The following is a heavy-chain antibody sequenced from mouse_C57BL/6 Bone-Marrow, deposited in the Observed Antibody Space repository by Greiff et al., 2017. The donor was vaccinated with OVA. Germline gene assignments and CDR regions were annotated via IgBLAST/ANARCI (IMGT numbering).Heavy chain of an antibody. CDR3: ARNCGYYGSHYYAMDY. J-gene: IGHJ4*01. Sequence: QVQLQQSGPGLVQPSQSLSITCTVSGFSLTSYGVHWVRQSPGKGLEWLGVIWSGGSTDYNAAFLSRLSISKDNSKSQVFFKMNSLQADDTAIYYCARNCGYYGSHYYAMDYRGQGTSVTGSS. CDR1: GFSLTSYG. V-gene: IGHV2-2*01. D-gene: IGHD1-1*01. CDR2: IWSGGST.